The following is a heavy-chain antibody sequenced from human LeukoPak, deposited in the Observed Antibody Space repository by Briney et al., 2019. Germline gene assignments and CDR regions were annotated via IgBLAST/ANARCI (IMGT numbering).Heavy chain of an antibody. CDR2: ISWNSGSI. J-gene: IGHJ3*02. V-gene: IGHV3-9*01. D-gene: IGHD3-3*01. CDR3: AKGGRLEWLSHHAFDI. CDR1: GFTFDDYA. Sequence: GGSLRLSCAASGFTFDDYAMHWVRQAPGKGLEWVSGISWNSGSIGYADSVKGRFTISRDNAKNSLYLQMNSLRAEDTALYYCAKGGRLEWLSHHAFDIWGQGTMVTVSS.